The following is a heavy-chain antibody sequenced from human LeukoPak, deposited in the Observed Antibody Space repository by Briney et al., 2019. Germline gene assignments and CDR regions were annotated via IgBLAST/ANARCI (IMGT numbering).Heavy chain of an antibody. Sequence: GASVKVSCKASGYTFTGYYMHWVRQAPGQGLEWMGWINPNSGGTNYAQKFQGRVTMTRDTSISTAYMELSSLRSEDTAVYYCARVRTPSYYDFWSGQNPDWFDPWGQGTLVTVSS. V-gene: IGHV1-2*02. CDR1: GYTFTGYY. D-gene: IGHD3-3*01. CDR2: INPNSGGT. J-gene: IGHJ5*02. CDR3: ARVRTPSYYDFWSGQNPDWFDP.